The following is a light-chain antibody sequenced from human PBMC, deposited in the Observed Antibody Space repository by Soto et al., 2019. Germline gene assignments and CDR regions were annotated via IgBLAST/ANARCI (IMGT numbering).Light chain of an antibody. CDR1: SSDIGGYSF. J-gene: IGLJ2*01. Sequence: QSALTQPPSVSGSPGQSVTISCSGTSSDIGGYSFVSWYQQHPGNTPKLIIYDVRNRPSGVPDRFSGSKSGNTASLTISRLQAEDEADYYCCSYAGTYSVIFGGGTKVTVL. CDR2: DVR. CDR3: CSYAGTYSVI. V-gene: IGLV2-11*01.